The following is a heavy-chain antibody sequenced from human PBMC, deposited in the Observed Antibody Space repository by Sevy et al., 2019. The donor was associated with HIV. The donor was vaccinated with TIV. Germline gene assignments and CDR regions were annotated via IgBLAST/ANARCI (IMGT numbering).Heavy chain of an antibody. CDR1: GFTFGDYA. J-gene: IGHJ4*02. D-gene: IGHD3-3*01. V-gene: IGHV3-49*03. CDR3: TCWNGLQSIFDY. CDR2: LKSKADGGTV. Sequence: GGSLRLSCTTSGFTFGDYAMNWIRQAPGKGLEWVAFLKSKADGGTVDHAASVKGRFTISRDDSKSIAYLQMNDLTTEDTGVYYCTCWNGLQSIFDYWGQGALVTVS.